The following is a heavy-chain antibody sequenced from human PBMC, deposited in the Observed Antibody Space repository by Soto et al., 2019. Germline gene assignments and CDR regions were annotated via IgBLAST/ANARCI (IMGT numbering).Heavy chain of an antibody. CDR1: GFSFSTFE. V-gene: IGHV3-23*01. J-gene: IGHJ5*01. Sequence: EVQLLESGGGLVQPGGSLRLSCAASGFSFSTFEMSWVRQAPGRGLEWVSFISDDSSRTYYADAVKDRFTISRDNSKYPLYLQMNSLTAEDTAVYACVKGGWLDCWGQGALVTVSA. CDR2: ISDDSSRT. D-gene: IGHD3-16*01. CDR3: VKGGWLDC.